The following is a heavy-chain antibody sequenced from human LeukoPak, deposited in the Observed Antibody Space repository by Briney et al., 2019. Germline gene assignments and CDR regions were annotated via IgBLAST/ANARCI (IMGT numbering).Heavy chain of an antibody. D-gene: IGHD6-25*01. V-gene: IGHV4-39*01. CDR3: ARRGAATTTDV. J-gene: IGHJ4*02. Sequence: SETLSLTCTVSGGSISSSSYYWGWIRQPPGKGLEWIGSIYYSGSTYYNPSLKSRVTISVDTSKNQFSLKLSSVTAADTAVYYCARRGAATTTDVWGQGTLVTVSS. CDR2: IYYSGST. CDR1: GGSISSSSYY.